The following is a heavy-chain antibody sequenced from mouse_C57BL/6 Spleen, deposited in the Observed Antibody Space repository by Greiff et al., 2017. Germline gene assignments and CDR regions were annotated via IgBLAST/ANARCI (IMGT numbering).Heavy chain of an antibody. Sequence: VQLQESGAELVRPGASVTLSCKASGYTFTDYEMHWVKQTPVHGLEWIGAIDPETGGTAYNQKFKGKAILTADKSSSTAYMELRSLTSEDSAVYYCTRYYGAMDYWGQGTSVTVSS. CDR3: TRYYGAMDY. CDR2: IDPETGGT. J-gene: IGHJ4*01. CDR1: GYTFTDYE. V-gene: IGHV1-15*01. D-gene: IGHD1-1*01.